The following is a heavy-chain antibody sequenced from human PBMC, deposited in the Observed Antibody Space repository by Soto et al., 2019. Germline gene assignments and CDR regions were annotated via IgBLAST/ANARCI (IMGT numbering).Heavy chain of an antibody. Sequence: SETLSLTCAVYGGSFSGYYWSWIRQPPGKGLEWIGEINHSGSTNYNPSLKSRVTISVDKSKNQFSLKLSYVTAADTAVYYCVRVGEEPYGSGGSVFDYWGQGTLVTVSS. CDR1: GGSFSGYY. J-gene: IGHJ4*02. CDR3: VRVGEEPYGSGGSVFDY. D-gene: IGHD3-10*01. V-gene: IGHV4-34*01. CDR2: INHSGST.